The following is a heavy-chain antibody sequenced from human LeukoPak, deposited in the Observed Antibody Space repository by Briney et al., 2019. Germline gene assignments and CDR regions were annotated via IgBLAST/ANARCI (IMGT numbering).Heavy chain of an antibody. CDR3: AHKMTGDYFDY. CDR2: IYWSDDK. Sequence: SGPTLVNPTQTLTLTCTFSGFSLSPSAVAVGWIRQPPGKSLEWLALIYWSDDKRYSPSLKSGLTITKDTSKNQVVLTMTNMDPVDTATYYCAHKMTGDYFDYWGKGTLFTVSS. D-gene: IGHD7-27*01. J-gene: IGHJ4*02. V-gene: IGHV2-5*01. CDR1: GFSLSPSAVA.